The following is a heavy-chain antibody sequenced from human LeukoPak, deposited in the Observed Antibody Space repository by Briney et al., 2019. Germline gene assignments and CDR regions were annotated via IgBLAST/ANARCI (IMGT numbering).Heavy chain of an antibody. CDR1: GGSVSSRIYY. Sequence: SETLSLTCTVSGGSVSSRIYYWGWIRQPPGKGLEWVGSISYSGTNYNNPSLKSRVSISIDTSKNQFSVKLTSVTAADTAMYYCGSLGTLRSWGQGTLVTVSS. D-gene: IGHD7-27*01. CDR2: ISYSGTN. V-gene: IGHV4-39*01. J-gene: IGHJ5*02. CDR3: GSLGTLRS.